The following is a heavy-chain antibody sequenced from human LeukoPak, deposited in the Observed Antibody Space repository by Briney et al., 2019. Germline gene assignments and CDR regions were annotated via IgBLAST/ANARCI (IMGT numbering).Heavy chain of an antibody. V-gene: IGHV4-39*07. Sequence: PSETLSLTCTVSGGSISSSSYYWGWIRQPPGKGLEWIGSIYYSGSTYYNPSLKSRVTISVDTSKNQFSLKLSSVTAADTAVYYCASGRYGSGSSYWGQGTLVTVSS. CDR1: GGSISSSSYY. CDR2: IYYSGST. CDR3: ASGRYGSGSSY. J-gene: IGHJ4*02. D-gene: IGHD3-10*01.